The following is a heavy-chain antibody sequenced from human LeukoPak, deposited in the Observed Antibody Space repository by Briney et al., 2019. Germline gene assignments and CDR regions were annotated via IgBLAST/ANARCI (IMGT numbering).Heavy chain of an antibody. Sequence: PGGSLRLSCAASGFTFSTYWMSWVRQAPGKGLEWVANIKEDGSVKFYVDSVKGRFTISRDNAKNSLYLQMNSLRAEDTAVYYCARDSSSWYNFDYWGQGTLVTVSS. V-gene: IGHV3-7*01. CDR3: ARDSSSWYNFDY. D-gene: IGHD6-13*01. CDR2: IKEDGSVK. CDR1: GFTFSTYW. J-gene: IGHJ4*02.